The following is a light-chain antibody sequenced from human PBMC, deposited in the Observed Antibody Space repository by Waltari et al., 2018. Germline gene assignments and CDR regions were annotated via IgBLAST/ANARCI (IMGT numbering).Light chain of an antibody. CDR1: SSDVGGYNY. J-gene: IGLJ2*01. Sequence: QSALTPPPSASGSPGQSVTISCTGTSSDVGGYNYVSWYQQHPGKAPKLMIYEVSKRPSGVPDRFSGSKSGNTASLTVSGLQAEDEADYYCSSYAGSNNLFGGGTKLTVL. CDR3: SSYAGSNNL. V-gene: IGLV2-8*01. CDR2: EVS.